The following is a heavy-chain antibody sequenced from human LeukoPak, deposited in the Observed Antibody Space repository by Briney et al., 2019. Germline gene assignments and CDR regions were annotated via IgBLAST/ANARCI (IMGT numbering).Heavy chain of an antibody. V-gene: IGHV3-23*01. D-gene: IGHD2-2*01. Sequence: PGGSLRLSCAASGFTFSSYAMSWVRQAPGKGLEWVSAISGSGGSTYYADSVKGRFTISRDNSKNTLYLQMNSLRAEDTAVYYCAKDLGLSVTGPLVDWGQGTLVTVSS. CDR1: GFTFSSYA. CDR3: AKDLGLSVTGPLVD. J-gene: IGHJ4*02. CDR2: ISGSGGST.